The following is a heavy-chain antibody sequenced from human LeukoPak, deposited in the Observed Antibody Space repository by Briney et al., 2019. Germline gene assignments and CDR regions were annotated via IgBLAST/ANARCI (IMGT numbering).Heavy chain of an antibody. J-gene: IGHJ4*02. CDR3: ANHKAYDSGSFEF. D-gene: IGHD3-10*01. CDR1: GYTFTSYG. CDR2: ISAYNGNT. Sequence: GASVKVSCKASGYTFTSYGISWVRQAPGQGLEWMGWISAYNGNTNYAQKLQGRVTMTEDTSTDTAYMELRSLRYEDTAVYYCANHKAYDSGSFEFWGQGTLVTVSS. V-gene: IGHV1-18*01.